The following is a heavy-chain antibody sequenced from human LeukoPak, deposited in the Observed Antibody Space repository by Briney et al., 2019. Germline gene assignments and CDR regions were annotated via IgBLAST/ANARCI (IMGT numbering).Heavy chain of an antibody. CDR2: ISSSSSYI. D-gene: IGHD1-26*01. V-gene: IGHV3-21*01. CDR3: ARASRGWELHPDYYYYYMDV. CDR1: GFTFSSYS. Sequence: GGSLRLSCAASGFTFSSYSMNWVRQAPGKGLEWVSSISSSSSYIYYADSVKGRFTISRDNAKNSLYLQMNSLRAEDTAVYYCARASRGWELHPDYYYYYMDVWGKGTTVTVSS. J-gene: IGHJ6*03.